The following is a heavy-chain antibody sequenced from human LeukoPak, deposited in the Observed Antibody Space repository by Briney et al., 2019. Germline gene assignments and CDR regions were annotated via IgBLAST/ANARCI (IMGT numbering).Heavy chain of an antibody. CDR2: FDTEDGET. D-gene: IGHD6-19*01. CDR3: ATARRKASTGYSSGWMGNPGKDGMDV. J-gene: IGHJ6*02. Sequence: ASVKVSCKVSRYTPTELSMHWVRQAPGKGLEWMGRFDTEDGETIYAQKFQGRVTMTEDTSTDTAYMELSSLRSEDTAVYYCATARRKASTGYSSGWMGNPGKDGMDVWGQGTTVTVSS. V-gene: IGHV1-24*01. CDR1: RYTPTELS.